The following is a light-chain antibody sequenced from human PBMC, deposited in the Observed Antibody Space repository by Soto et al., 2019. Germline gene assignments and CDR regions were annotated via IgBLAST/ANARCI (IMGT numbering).Light chain of an antibody. CDR2: DAS. V-gene: IGKV3-20*01. J-gene: IGKJ1*01. CDR3: QQYGSSGT. Sequence: VLTEAPGTLALSPGEGATLSCRASQRVGSNYLAWYQQKPGQAPRLLIYDASNRATGIPDRFSGSGSGTDFTLTISRLEPEDFAVYYCQQYGSSGTFGQGTKVDIK. CDR1: QRVGSNY.